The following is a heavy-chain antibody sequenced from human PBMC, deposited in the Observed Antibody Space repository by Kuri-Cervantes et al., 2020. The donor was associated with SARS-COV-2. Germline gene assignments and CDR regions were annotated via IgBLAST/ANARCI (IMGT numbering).Heavy chain of an antibody. J-gene: IGHJ5*02. CDR3: ARHMEENERATNWFDL. V-gene: IGHV4-39*01. CDR1: GGSFSSYY. D-gene: IGHD2/OR15-2a*01. Sequence: ESLKISCAVYGGSFSSYYWGWIRQPPGKGLEWIGSIYYSGSTYYNPSLKSRVTISVDTSKNQFSLKLSSVTAADTAVYYCARHMEENERATNWFDLWGQGTLVTVSS. CDR2: IYYSGST.